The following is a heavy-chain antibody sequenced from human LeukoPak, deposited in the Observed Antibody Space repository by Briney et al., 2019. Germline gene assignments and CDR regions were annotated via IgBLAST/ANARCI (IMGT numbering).Heavy chain of an antibody. Sequence: GGSLRLSCAASGFTFSSYGMHWVRQAPGKGLEWVAVISYDGSNKYYADSVKGRFTISRDNSKNTLYLQMNSLRAEDTAVYYCARDFFKYYYDSSGPSDYWGQGTLVTVSS. CDR1: GFTFSSYG. D-gene: IGHD3-22*01. CDR2: ISYDGSNK. J-gene: IGHJ4*02. V-gene: IGHV3-30*03. CDR3: ARDFFKYYYDSSGPSDY.